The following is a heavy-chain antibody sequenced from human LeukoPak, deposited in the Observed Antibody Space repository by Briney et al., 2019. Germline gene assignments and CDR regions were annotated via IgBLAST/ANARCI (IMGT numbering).Heavy chain of an antibody. Sequence: GGSLRLSCAASGFTFSSYGMHWVRQAPGKGLEWVAVISYDGSNKYYADSVKGRFTISRDNSKNTLYLQMNSLRAEDTAVYYCAKGGSSGSYFLWDYWGQRTLVTVSS. CDR2: ISYDGSNK. CDR1: GFTFSSYG. V-gene: IGHV3-30*18. J-gene: IGHJ4*02. CDR3: AKGGSSGSYFLWDY. D-gene: IGHD1-26*01.